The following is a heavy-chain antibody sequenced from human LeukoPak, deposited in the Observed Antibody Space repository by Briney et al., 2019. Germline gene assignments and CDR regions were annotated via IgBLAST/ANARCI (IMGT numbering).Heavy chain of an antibody. CDR2: INHSGST. Sequence: PSETLSLTCAVYGGSLSGYYWSWIRQPPGKGLEWIGEINHSGSTNYNPSLKSRVTILIDTSKNQFSLKVRSVTAADTAVYYCANSLGYCSGGSCYSEYNYLDPWGQGTLVTVSS. CDR1: GGSLSGYY. V-gene: IGHV4-34*01. D-gene: IGHD2-15*01. CDR3: ANSLGYCSGGSCYSEYNYLDP. J-gene: IGHJ5*02.